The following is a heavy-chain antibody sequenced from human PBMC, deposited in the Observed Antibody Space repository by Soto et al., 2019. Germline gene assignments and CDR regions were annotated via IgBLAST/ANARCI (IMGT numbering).Heavy chain of an antibody. CDR2: ISYDGRKT. J-gene: IGHJ6*02. D-gene: IGHD3-3*02. V-gene: IGHV3-30*04. Sequence: GFLRLSCAPSGFTFSAYTMHWVRQAPGKGLEWLSLISYDGRKTYYADSVKGRFTISRDNSKDTLYLQMNSLKPEDTALYYCARVVPAGIIGDYYYHFGMDVWGQGTTVTVSS. CDR1: GFTFSAYT. CDR3: ARVVPAGIIGDYYYHFGMDV.